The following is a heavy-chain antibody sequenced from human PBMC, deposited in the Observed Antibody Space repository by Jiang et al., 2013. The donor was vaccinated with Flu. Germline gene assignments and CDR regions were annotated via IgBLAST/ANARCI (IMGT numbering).Heavy chain of an antibody. J-gene: IGHJ6*02. D-gene: IGHD4/OR15-4a*01. CDR2: SGGST. CDR3: ARDGRGLWPYYYGMDV. V-gene: IGHV3-53*04. Sequence: SGGSTYYADSVKGRFTISRHNSKNTLYLQMNSLRAEDTAVYYCARDGRGLWPYYYGMDVWGQGTTVTVSS.